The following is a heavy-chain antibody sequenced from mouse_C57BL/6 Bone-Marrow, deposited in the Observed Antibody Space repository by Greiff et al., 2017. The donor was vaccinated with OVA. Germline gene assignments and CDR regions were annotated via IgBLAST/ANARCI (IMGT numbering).Heavy chain of an antibody. D-gene: IGHD2-10*02. V-gene: IGHV1-69*01. J-gene: IGHJ4*01. CDR3: ARGYGNYGSAMDY. CDR2: IDPSDSYT. Sequence: QVQLQQPGAELVMPGASVKLSCKASGYTFTSYWMHWVKQRPGQSLEWIGEIDPSDSYTNYNQKFKGKSTLTVDKSSSTAYMQLSSLTSEDSAVYYCARGYGNYGSAMDYWGQGTSVTVSS. CDR1: GYTFTSYW.